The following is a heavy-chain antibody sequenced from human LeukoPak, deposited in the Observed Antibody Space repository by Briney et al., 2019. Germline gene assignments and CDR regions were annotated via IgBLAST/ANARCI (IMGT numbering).Heavy chain of an antibody. V-gene: IGHV1-24*01. CDR2: FDPEDGET. Sequence: ASVKVSCKVSGYTLTELSMHWVRQAPGKGLEWMGGFDPEDGETIYAQKFQGRVTMTEDTSTDTAYMELSSLRSEDTAVYYCATAPPAYYYMDVWGRGTTVTVSS. CDR3: ATAPPAYYYMDV. J-gene: IGHJ6*03. CDR1: GYTLTELS.